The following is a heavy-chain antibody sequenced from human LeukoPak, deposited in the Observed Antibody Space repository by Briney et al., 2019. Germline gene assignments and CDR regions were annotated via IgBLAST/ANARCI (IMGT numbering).Heavy chain of an antibody. D-gene: IGHD5-18*01. J-gene: IGHJ4*02. CDR1: GGSFSGYY. CDR3: GRVDSRGYSYGSIDY. Sequence: SETLSLTCAVYGGSFSGYYWSWIRQPPGKGLEWIGEINHSGTTNYNPSLKSRVTISVDTPKNQFSLKLSSVTAADTAVYYCGRVDSRGYSYGSIDYWGQGTLVTVSS. V-gene: IGHV4-34*01. CDR2: INHSGTT.